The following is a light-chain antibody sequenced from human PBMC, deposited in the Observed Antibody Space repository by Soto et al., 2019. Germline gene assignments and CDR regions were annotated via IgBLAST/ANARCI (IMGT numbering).Light chain of an antibody. CDR3: CSYTGSITYV. CDR1: SSDIGGYNY. CDR2: DVS. V-gene: IGLV2-14*01. J-gene: IGLJ1*01. Sequence: ALTQPASVSGSPGQSITISCTGTSSDIGGYNYVSWYQQHPGKAPKLMIYDVSNRPPGVSNRFSGSKSGNTASLTISGLQAEDEADYYCCSYTGSITYVFGTGTKVTVL.